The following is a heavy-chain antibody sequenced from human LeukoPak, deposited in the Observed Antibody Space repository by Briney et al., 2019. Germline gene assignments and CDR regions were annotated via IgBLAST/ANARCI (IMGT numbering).Heavy chain of an antibody. CDR2: ISSNGGST. CDR1: GFTFSSYA. J-gene: IGHJ6*03. Sequence: GGFLRLSCAASGFTFSSYAMHWVRQAPGKGLEYVSAISSNGGSTYYGNSVKGRFTISRDNSKNTLYLQMGSLRAEDMAVYYCARTSYGDYDYYMDVWGKGTTVTVSS. D-gene: IGHD4-17*01. CDR3: ARTSYGDYDYYMDV. V-gene: IGHV3-64*01.